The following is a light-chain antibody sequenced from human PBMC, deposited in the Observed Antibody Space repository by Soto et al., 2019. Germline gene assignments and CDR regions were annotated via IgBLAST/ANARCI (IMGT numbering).Light chain of an antibody. CDR1: QDITSY. J-gene: IGKJ4*01. V-gene: IGKV1-9*01. Sequence: IPVTQSPSSLSASVGDRVTITCRASQDITSYLAWYQHKPRKAPTLLIDAASTLQSGVPSRFSGSGFGTDFTLTISSLQAEDFASYYCQQLRSYPSTFGGGNKVEIQ. CDR2: AAS. CDR3: QQLRSYPST.